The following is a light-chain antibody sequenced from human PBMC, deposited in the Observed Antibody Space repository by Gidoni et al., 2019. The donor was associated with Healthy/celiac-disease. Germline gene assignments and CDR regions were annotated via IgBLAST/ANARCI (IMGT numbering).Light chain of an antibody. CDR2: EVS. CDR1: SSDVGGYNY. CDR3: SSYAGSNNFVV. Sequence: QSALTQPPSASGSPGQSVTISCTGTSSDVGGYNYVSWYHQQPGKAPKLMIYEVSKRPSGVPARFSGSKSGNTASLTVSGLQAEDEADYYCSSYAGSNNFVVFGGGTKLTVL. J-gene: IGLJ2*01. V-gene: IGLV2-8*01.